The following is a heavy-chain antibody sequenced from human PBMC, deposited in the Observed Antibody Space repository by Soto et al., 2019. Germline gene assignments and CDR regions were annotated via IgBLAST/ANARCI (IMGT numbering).Heavy chain of an antibody. V-gene: IGHV5-51*01. CDR1: GYSFTSYW. CDR2: IYPGDSDT. D-gene: IGHD3-22*01. CDR3: ARLRHGRVEVVDLGWFDP. Sequence: GESLKISCKASGYSFTSYWIAWVRQMPGKGLEWMGIIYPGDSDTTLSPSFQGQVTISADKSISTAYLQWSSLKASDTAIYYCARLRHGRVEVVDLGWFDPWGQGTLVTVSS. J-gene: IGHJ5*02.